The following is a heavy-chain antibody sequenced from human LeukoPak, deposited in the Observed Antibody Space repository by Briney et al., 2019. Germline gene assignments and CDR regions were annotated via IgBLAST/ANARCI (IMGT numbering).Heavy chain of an antibody. D-gene: IGHD6-13*01. CDR2: IYTSGST. CDR1: GGSISSGDYY. CDR3: ARGQAAAGTREYFDY. J-gene: IGHJ4*02. Sequence: PSQTLSLTCTVSGGSISSGDYYWSWIRQPAGKGLEWIGRIYTSGSTNYNPSLKSRVTISVDTSKNQFSLKLSSVTAADTAVYYCARGQAAAGTREYFDYWGQGTLVTVSS. V-gene: IGHV4-61*02.